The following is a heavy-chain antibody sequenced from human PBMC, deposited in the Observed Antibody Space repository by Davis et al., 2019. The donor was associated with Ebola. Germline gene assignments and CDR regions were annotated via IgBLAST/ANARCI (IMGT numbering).Heavy chain of an antibody. CDR1: GFSVSSTY. V-gene: IGHV3-66*01. Sequence: GESLKISCAASGFSVSSTYVSWVRQAPGKGLEWVSVMYTACTSRCTDYADSVRGRFIISRDNAKNSLYLQMNSLRAEDTAVYYCARGFITKPRSSFGFDPWGQGTLVTVSS. CDR3: ARGFITKPRSSFGFDP. J-gene: IGHJ5*02. CDR2: MYTACTSRCT. D-gene: IGHD1-20*01.